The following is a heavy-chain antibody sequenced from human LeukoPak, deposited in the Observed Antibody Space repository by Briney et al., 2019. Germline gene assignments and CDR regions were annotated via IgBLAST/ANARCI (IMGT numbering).Heavy chain of an antibody. Sequence: ATVKVSCKAPGGTFSSYTISWVRQAPGHGLEWMGRIIPILGIANYAQKFQGRVTITADKSTSTACMELSSLKASDNARYYIPRRGDSSWYGNWFDPWGLGTLVTVSS. J-gene: IGHJ5*02. CDR1: GGTFSSYT. CDR2: IIPILGIA. CDR3: PRRGDSSWYGNWFDP. V-gene: IGHV1-69*02. D-gene: IGHD6-13*01.